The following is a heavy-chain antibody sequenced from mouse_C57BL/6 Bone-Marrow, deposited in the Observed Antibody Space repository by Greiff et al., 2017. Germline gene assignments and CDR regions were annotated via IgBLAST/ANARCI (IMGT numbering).Heavy chain of an antibody. Sequence: EVQLVESGGGLVKPGGSLKLSCAASGFTFSDYGMHWVRQAPEKGLEWVAYISSGSSTIYYADKVKGRFTISRDNAKNTLFLQMTSLRSEDTAMYYCATLYYYGSSRYWYFDVWGTGTTVTVSS. J-gene: IGHJ1*03. CDR2: ISSGSSTI. D-gene: IGHD1-1*01. CDR3: ATLYYYGSSRYWYFDV. V-gene: IGHV5-17*01. CDR1: GFTFSDYG.